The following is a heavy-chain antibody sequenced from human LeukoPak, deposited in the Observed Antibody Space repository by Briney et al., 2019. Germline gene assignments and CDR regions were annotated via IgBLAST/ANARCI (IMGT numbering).Heavy chain of an antibody. V-gene: IGHV3-23*01. Sequence: SCAAXXXTXXSXAMSWVRQAPGKGLEWVSSISGSGGSTYYADSVKGGFTISRDNSENTLYLQMNSLRAEDTAVYYCAKVFVQAVDYWGQGTLVTVSS. D-gene: IGHD6-6*01. CDR3: AKVFVQAVDY. CDR1: XXTXXSXA. CDR2: ISGSGGST. J-gene: IGHJ4*02.